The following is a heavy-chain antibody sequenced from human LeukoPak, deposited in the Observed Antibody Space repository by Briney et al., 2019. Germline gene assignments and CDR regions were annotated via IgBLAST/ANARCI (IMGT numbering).Heavy chain of an antibody. CDR2: ISYDGSNK. Sequence: PGRSLRLSCAASGFTFSSYAMHWVRQAPGKGLEWVAVISYDGSNKYYADSVRGRFTISRDNSKNTLYLQMNSLRAEDTAVYYCARESGGSYYYYFDYWGQGTLVTVSS. J-gene: IGHJ4*02. CDR3: ARESGGSYYYYFDY. V-gene: IGHV3-30-3*01. D-gene: IGHD2-15*01. CDR1: GFTFSSYA.